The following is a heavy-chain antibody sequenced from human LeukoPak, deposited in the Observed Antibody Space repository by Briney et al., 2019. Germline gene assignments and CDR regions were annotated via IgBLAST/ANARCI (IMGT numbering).Heavy chain of an antibody. D-gene: IGHD5-18*01. CDR3: ARVDTAMVIDY. V-gene: IGHV1-69*02. Sequence: ASVKVSCKASGGTFSSYSISWVRQAPGQGLEWMGRIIPILGIANYAQKFQGRVTITADKSTSTAYMELSSLRSEDTALYYCARVDTAMVIDYWGQGTLSPSPQ. CDR1: GGTFSSYS. CDR2: IIPILGIA. J-gene: IGHJ4*02.